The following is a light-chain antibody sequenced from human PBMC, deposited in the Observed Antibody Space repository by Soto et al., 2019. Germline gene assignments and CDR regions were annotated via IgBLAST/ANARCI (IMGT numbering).Light chain of an antibody. CDR2: RAS. V-gene: IGKV1-5*03. J-gene: IGKJ5*01. CDR3: QQYNSYPIT. Sequence: DTQMTQSPSTLSASVGDRVTITCRASQNINSWLAWYQQKPGKAPNLLIYRASSLESGVPSRFSGSGSGTEFTLTISSLQPDDFATYYCQQYNSYPITFGQGTRLEIK. CDR1: QNINSW.